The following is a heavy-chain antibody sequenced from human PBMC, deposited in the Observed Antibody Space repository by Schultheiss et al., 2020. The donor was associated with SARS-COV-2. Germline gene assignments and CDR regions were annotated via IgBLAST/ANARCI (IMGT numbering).Heavy chain of an antibody. CDR1: GFTFSDYY. CDR2: ISSSGSTI. V-gene: IGHV3-11*04. D-gene: IGHD2-2*01. J-gene: IGHJ4*02. Sequence: GGSLRLSCAASGFTFSDYYMSWIRQAPGKGLEWVSYISSSGSTIYYADSVKGRFTISRDNSKNTLYLQMNSLRAEDTAVYYCARQSGLYQLLPFDYWGQGTLVTVSS. CDR3: ARQSGLYQLLPFDY.